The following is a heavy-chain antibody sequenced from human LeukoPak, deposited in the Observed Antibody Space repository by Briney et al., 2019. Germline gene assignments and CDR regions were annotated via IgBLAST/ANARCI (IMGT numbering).Heavy chain of an antibody. V-gene: IGHV3-74*01. D-gene: IGHD2-8*01. J-gene: IGHJ4*02. CDR1: GFSFSAYW. CDR2: INNEGTGT. Sequence: GGSLRLSCAASGFSFSAYWMHWVRQAPRKGLVWVSRINNEGTGTDYADSVRGRFTISRVNVENTLYLHMNSLSADDTAMYYCVRYDVDASRFDYWGQGTLVTVSS. CDR3: VRYDVDASRFDY.